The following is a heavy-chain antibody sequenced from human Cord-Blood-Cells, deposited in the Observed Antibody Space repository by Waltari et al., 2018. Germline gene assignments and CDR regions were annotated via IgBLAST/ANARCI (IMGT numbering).Heavy chain of an antibody. CDR3: ARDGGLWFGELLAYFDY. D-gene: IGHD3-10*01. Sequence: QLQLQESGPGLVKPSETLSLTCTVSGGSISSSSYYWGWIRQPPGKGLEWIGSIYYSGSTYYTPSLKSRVTISVDTSKNQFSLKLSSVTAADTAVYYCARDGGLWFGELLAYFDYWGQGTLVTVSS. CDR1: GGSISSSSYY. J-gene: IGHJ4*02. CDR2: IYYSGST. V-gene: IGHV4-39*02.